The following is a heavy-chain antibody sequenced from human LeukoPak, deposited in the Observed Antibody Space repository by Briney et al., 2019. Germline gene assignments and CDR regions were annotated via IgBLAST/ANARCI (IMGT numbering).Heavy chain of an antibody. CDR2: ISAYNGNT. V-gene: IGHV1-18*01. CDR3: ARVPYDSSGYYAPVSYYYYYMDV. CDR1: GYTFTSYG. D-gene: IGHD3-22*01. Sequence: ASVKVPCKASGYTFTSYGISWVRQAPGQGLEWMGWISAYNGNTNYAQKLQGRVTMTTDTSTSTAYMELRSLRSDDTAVYYRARVPYDSSGYYAPVSYYYYYMDVWGKGTTVTVSS. J-gene: IGHJ6*03.